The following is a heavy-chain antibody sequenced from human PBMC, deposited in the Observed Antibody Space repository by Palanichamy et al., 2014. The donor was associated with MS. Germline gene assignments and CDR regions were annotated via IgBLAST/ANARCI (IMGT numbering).Heavy chain of an antibody. D-gene: IGHD1-26*01. CDR1: GFTFSSYW. Sequence: EVQLVESGGVLVQPGGSLRLSCAASGFTFSSYWMYWARQVPGKGLVWVSRINSDGSRTNYADSVKGRFTVSRDNAENTLYLQMNSLRAEDTAVYYCARIRYGEWGYAQDCWGQGTLVTVSS. CDR3: ARIRYGEWGYAQDC. CDR2: INSDGSRT. V-gene: IGHV3-74*01. J-gene: IGHJ4*02.